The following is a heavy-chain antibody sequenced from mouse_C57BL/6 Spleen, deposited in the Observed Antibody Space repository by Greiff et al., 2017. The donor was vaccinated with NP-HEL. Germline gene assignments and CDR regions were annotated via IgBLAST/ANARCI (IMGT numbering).Heavy chain of an antibody. CDR2: IYPGSGST. D-gene: IGHD2-1*01. CDR3: ASYGNYRYYDYAMDY. V-gene: IGHV1-55*01. CDR1: GYTFTSYW. Sequence: QVQLQQPGAELVKPGASVKMSCKASGYTFTSYWITWVKQRPGQGLEWIGDIYPGSGSTNYTEKFKSKATLTVDTSSSTAYMQLSSLTSEDSAVYYCASYGNYRYYDYAMDYWGQGTSVTVSS. J-gene: IGHJ4*01.